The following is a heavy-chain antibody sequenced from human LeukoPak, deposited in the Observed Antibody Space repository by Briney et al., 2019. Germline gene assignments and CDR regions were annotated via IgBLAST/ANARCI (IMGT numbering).Heavy chain of an antibody. V-gene: IGHV4-59*11. D-gene: IGHD5-24*01. J-gene: IGHJ4*02. CDR3: ARSDVDMATNH. CDR2: IYYRWGT. Sequence: SETLSLTCTVSGGSISSHYWTCIPQPPGKGLEWIGDIYYRWGTNYTPALQSRVTISVDTSKNQSSLKVTSVTAADTAVYYCARSDVDMATNHWGQGALVTVSS. CDR1: GGSISSHY.